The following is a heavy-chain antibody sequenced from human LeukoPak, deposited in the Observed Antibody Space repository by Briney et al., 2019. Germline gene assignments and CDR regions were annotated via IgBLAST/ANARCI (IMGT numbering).Heavy chain of an antibody. J-gene: IGHJ3*02. D-gene: IGHD7-27*01. V-gene: IGHV1-69*04. CDR3: ARPTLTGDAFDI. Sequence: GASVKVSCKASGGTFSSYAISWVRQAPGQGLEWMGRIIPILGIANYAQKFQGRVTITADKSTSTAYMELSSLRSEDTAVYYCARPTLTGDAFDIWGQGTMVTVSS. CDR1: GGTFSSYA. CDR2: IIPILGIA.